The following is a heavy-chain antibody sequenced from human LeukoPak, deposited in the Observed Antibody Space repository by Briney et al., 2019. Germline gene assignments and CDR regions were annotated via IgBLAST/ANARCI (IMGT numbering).Heavy chain of an antibody. CDR2: ISWDGGST. J-gene: IGHJ6*02. CDR3: AKDLYEGSSGWYRPMGGMDV. Sequence: GGSLRLSCAASGFTFDDYPMRWVRQAPGKGLEWVSLISWDGGSTYYADSVKGRFTISRDNSKNSLYLQMNSLRTEDTALYYCAKDLYEGSSGWYRPMGGMDVWGQGTTVTVSS. D-gene: IGHD6-19*01. V-gene: IGHV3-43*01. CDR1: GFTFDDYP.